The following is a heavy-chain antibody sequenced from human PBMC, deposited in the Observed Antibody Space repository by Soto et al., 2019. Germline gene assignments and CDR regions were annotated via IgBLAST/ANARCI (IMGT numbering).Heavy chain of an antibody. J-gene: IGHJ4*02. D-gene: IGHD3-3*01. CDR1: GGSISSSSYY. CDR3: ARDSYDFWSGPPIDY. CDR2: IYYSGST. V-gene: IGHV4-39*02. Sequence: PSETLSLTCTVSGGSISSSSYYWGWIRQPPGKGLEWIGSIYYSGSTYYNPSLKSRVTISVDTSKNQFSLKLSSVTAADTAVYYCARDSYDFWSGPPIDYWGQGTLVTVSS.